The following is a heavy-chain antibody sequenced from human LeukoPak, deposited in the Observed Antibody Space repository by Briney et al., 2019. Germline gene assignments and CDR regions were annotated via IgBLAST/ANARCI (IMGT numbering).Heavy chain of an antibody. CDR3: AGDRNSDWYSPLDY. V-gene: IGHV3-23*01. D-gene: IGHD6-19*01. Sequence: PGGSLRLSCAASGFTISSYAMHWVRQTPGKGLEWLSYISRSGSTYYADSVKGRFTISRDNSRNTVYMQMDSLRAEDTAIYYCAGDRNSDWYSPLDYWGQGSQVTGSP. J-gene: IGHJ4*02. CDR1: GFTISSYA. CDR2: ISRSGST.